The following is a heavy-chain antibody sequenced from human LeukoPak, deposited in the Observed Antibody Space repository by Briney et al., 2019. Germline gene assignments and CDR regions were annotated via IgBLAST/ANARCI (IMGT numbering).Heavy chain of an antibody. V-gene: IGHV3-21*01. D-gene: IGHD4-11*01. CDR1: GFTFSSYS. Sequence: PGGSLRLSCAASGFTFSSYSMSWVRQAPGKGLEWVSSISLSSAYIYYADSVKGRFTISRHNAKNSLYLQLNSLRAEDTAVYYCVRLYDDYTNGHFDSWGQGTLVTVSS. J-gene: IGHJ4*02. CDR2: ISLSSAYI. CDR3: VRLYDDYTNGHFDS.